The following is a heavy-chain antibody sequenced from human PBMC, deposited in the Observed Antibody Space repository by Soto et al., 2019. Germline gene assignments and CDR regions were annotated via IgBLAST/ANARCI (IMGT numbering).Heavy chain of an antibody. V-gene: IGHV3-48*03. Sequence: PGGSLRLSCAASGFTFSSYEMNWVRQAPGKGLEWVSYISSSGSTIYYADSVKGRFTISRDNAKNSLYLQMNSLRAEETAVYYCARESYDSSGYYLFDYWGQGTLVTASS. CDR3: ARESYDSSGYYLFDY. CDR1: GFTFSSYE. D-gene: IGHD3-22*01. CDR2: ISSSGSTI. J-gene: IGHJ4*02.